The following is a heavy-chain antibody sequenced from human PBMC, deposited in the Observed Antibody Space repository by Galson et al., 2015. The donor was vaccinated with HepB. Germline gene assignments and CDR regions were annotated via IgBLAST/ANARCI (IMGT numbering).Heavy chain of an antibody. D-gene: IGHD3-3*01. Sequence: SLRLSCAASGFTFSNYGMHWVRQAPGKGLEWVAGIWYDGSNKHYADSVKGRFTISRDNSKNTLYLQMDSLRAEDTARYYCARHPTAFYDFWSGYSDNWFDPWGQGTLVIVSS. CDR2: IWYDGSNK. CDR1: GFTFSNYG. V-gene: IGHV3-33*01. CDR3: ARHPTAFYDFWSGYSDNWFDP. J-gene: IGHJ5*02.